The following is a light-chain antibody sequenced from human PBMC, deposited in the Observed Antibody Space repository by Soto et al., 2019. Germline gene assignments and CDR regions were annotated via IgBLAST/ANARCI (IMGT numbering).Light chain of an antibody. CDR1: QDISNY. CDR2: DAS. V-gene: IGKV1-33*01. Sequence: DIQMTQSPSSLSASVGDRVTITCQASQDISNYLNWYQQKPGKAPKLLIYDASNLETGVPSRFSRSGSGTDFTFTISSLQPEDIATYYCQQYDNPFTFGGGTKVEIK. CDR3: QQYDNPFT. J-gene: IGKJ4*01.